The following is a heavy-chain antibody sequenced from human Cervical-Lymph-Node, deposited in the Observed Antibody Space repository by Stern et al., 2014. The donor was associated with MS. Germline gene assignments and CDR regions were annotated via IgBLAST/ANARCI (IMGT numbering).Heavy chain of an antibody. CDR3: TRGWGQLGVLDS. CDR2: ISCSGDSI. Sequence: EVQLVESGGGLVQPGGSLRLSCAASGFTFNHYTMNWVRQAPGKGLEWVSYISCSGDSIYFADSVKGRFTVSRDNAKNSLYLQMSSLRREDTAVYYCTRGWGQLGVLDSWGQGTPVTVSS. J-gene: IGHJ4*02. D-gene: IGHD6-6*01. V-gene: IGHV3-48*01. CDR1: GFTFNHYT.